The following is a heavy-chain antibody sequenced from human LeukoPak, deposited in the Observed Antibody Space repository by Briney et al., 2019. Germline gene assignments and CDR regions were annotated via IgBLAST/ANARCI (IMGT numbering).Heavy chain of an antibody. J-gene: IGHJ4*02. CDR1: DTSISSYY. CDR3: ARVGRGDHTWGSYSFDY. Sequence: SETLSLTCTVSDTSISSYYRSWIRQPPGKGLEWIGYISYTGNTNYNPSLKSRVTISLDTSKTQFSLQLSSVTAADTAVYYCARVGRGDHTWGSYSFDYWGQGTLVTVSS. D-gene: IGHD3-16*01. CDR2: ISYTGNT. V-gene: IGHV4-59*01.